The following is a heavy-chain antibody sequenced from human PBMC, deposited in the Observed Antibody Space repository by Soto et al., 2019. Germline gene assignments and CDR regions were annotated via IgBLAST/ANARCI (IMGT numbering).Heavy chain of an antibody. V-gene: IGHV1-69*05. CDR2: IIPIFGTA. CDR1: GGTLSSYA. CDR3: ARAPGAAIDY. Sequence: ASVKVSCKASGGTLSSYAISWVRQAPGQGLEWMGGIIPIFGTANYAQKFQGRVTITRDTSASTAYMELSSLRSEDTAVYYCARAPGAAIDYWGQGTLVTVSS. J-gene: IGHJ4*02.